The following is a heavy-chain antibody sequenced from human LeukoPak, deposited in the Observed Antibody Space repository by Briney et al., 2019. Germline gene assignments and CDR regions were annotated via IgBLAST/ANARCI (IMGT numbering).Heavy chain of an antibody. D-gene: IGHD4-17*01. Sequence: SETLSLTCTVSGGSISSYYWGWIRQPPGKGLEWIGYIYYSGSTNYNPSLKSRVTISVDTSKNQFSLKLSSVTAADTAVYYCARLDYGDIGAFDIWGQGTMVTVSS. V-gene: IGHV4-59*08. J-gene: IGHJ3*02. CDR2: IYYSGST. CDR3: ARLDYGDIGAFDI. CDR1: GGSISSYY.